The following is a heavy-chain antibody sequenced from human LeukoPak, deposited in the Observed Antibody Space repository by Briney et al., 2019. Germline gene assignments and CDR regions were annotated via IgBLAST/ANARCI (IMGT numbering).Heavy chain of an antibody. V-gene: IGHV4-30-4*08. Sequence: SQTLSLTCTVSGGSISSGDYYWSWIRQPPGKGLEWIGYIYYSGSTYYNPSLKSRVTISVDTSKNQFSLKLSSVTAADTAVYYCASEGITMFRGVGNFDYWGQGTLVSVSS. CDR2: IYYSGST. CDR3: ASEGITMFRGVGNFDY. D-gene: IGHD3-10*01. CDR1: GGSISSGDYY. J-gene: IGHJ4*02.